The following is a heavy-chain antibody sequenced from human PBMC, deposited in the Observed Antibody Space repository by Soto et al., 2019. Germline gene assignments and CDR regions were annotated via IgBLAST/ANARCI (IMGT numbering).Heavy chain of an antibody. CDR3: ARLIVATIGDNWFDP. CDR2: IYSGGST. J-gene: IGHJ5*02. V-gene: IGHV3-66*04. D-gene: IGHD5-12*01. Sequence: GGSLRLSCAASGFTVSSNYMSWVRQAPGKGLEWVSVIYSGGSTYYADSVKGRFTISRDNSKNTLYLQMNSLRAEDTAVYYCARLIVATIGDNWFDPWGQGTLVTVSS. CDR1: GFTVSSNY.